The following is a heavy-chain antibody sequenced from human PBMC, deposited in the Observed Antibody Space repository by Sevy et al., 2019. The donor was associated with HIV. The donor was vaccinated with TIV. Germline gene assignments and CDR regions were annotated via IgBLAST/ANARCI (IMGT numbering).Heavy chain of an antibody. Sequence: GGSLRLSCAASGFTFSNYAMNWVRQAPGKGLEWVSGISGSGGSGDKTNYADSVKGRFTISRDDSKNSLYLQLNSLRAEDTAIYYCARKYDSSGYFDYSGQGTLVTVSS. CDR3: ARKYDSSGYFDY. J-gene: IGHJ4*02. CDR1: GFTFSNYA. D-gene: IGHD3-22*01. V-gene: IGHV3-23*01. CDR2: ISGSGGSGDKT.